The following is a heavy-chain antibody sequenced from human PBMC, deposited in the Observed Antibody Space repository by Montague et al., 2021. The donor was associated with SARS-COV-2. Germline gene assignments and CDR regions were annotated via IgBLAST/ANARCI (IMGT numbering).Heavy chain of an antibody. CDR2: TYYRSKWDN. D-gene: IGHD6-13*01. CDR1: GDSVSSNSAA. J-gene: IGHJ6*02. Sequence: CAISGDSVSSNSAAWNWIRQSPSRGLEWLGRTYYRSKWDNDHAVSVKSRITINPDTSKNQFSLQLNSVTPEDTAVYYCASGRMVPYSSSWTTLYYYYGMDVWGQGTTVTVSS. CDR3: ASGRMVPYSSSWTTLYYYYGMDV. V-gene: IGHV6-1*01.